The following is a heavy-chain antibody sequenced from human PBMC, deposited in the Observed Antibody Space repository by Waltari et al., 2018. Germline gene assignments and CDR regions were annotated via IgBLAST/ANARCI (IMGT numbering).Heavy chain of an antibody. CDR1: GGSFSGYY. D-gene: IGHD5-18*01. J-gene: IGHJ5*02. CDR3: ARSTAMPKGHWFDP. CDR2: INHSGST. Sequence: QVQLQQWGAGLLKPSETLSLTCAVYGGSFSGYYWSWIRQPPGKGLEWIGEINHSGSTNSNPALKSRVTRSVDTSKNQFSLKLSSVTAADTAVYYCARSTAMPKGHWFDPWGQGTLVTVSS. V-gene: IGHV4-34*01.